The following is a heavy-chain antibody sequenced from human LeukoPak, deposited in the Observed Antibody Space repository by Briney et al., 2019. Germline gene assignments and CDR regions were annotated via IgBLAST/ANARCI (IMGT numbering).Heavy chain of an antibody. D-gene: IGHD3-10*01. CDR3: ARTIREY. CDR1: GFTFSNHW. CDR2: IKEDGSEK. Sequence: PGGSLRLSCAASGFTFSNHWMSWVRQAPGKGLEWVANIKEDGSEKYCVDSVKGRFTISRDNAKNSLYLQMNSLTAEDTAVYYCARTIREYWGQGTLVTVSS. J-gene: IGHJ4*02. V-gene: IGHV3-7*01.